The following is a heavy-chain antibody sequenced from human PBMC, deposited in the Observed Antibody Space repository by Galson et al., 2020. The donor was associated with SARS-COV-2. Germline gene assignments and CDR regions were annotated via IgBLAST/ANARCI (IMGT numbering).Heavy chain of an antibody. CDR1: GFTFSSYA. Sequence: GESLKISCAASGFTFSSYAMSWVRQAPGKGLEWVSAISGSGGSTYYADSVKGRFTISRDNSKNTLYLQMNSLRAEDTAVYYCAKGAGSSSWYYFDYWGQGTLVTVSS. CDR2: ISGSGGST. D-gene: IGHD6-13*01. J-gene: IGHJ4*02. CDR3: AKGAGSSSWYYFDY. V-gene: IGHV3-23*01.